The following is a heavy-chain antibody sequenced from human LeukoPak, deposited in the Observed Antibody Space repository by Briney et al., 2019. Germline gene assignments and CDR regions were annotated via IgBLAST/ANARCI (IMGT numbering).Heavy chain of an antibody. CDR3: ARAYGVRGVPSRYGMDV. CDR2: ISSSSSTI. CDR1: GFTFSSYS. V-gene: IGHV3-48*04. D-gene: IGHD3-10*01. Sequence: GGSLRLSCAASGFTFSSYSMNWVRQAPGKGLEWVSYISSSSSTIYYADSVKGRSTISRDNAKNSLYLQMNSLRAEDTAVYYCARAYGVRGVPSRYGMDVWGQGTTVTVSS. J-gene: IGHJ6*02.